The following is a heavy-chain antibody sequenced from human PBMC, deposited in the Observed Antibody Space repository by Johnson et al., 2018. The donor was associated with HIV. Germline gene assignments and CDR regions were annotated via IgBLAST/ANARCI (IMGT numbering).Heavy chain of an antibody. V-gene: IGHV3-7*02. CDR2: IKQDGSEK. Sequence: MLLVESGGGLVQPGGSLRLSCAASGFIFSSYWMSWVRQAPGKGLEWVASIKQDGSEKYYVDSVKGRFTISRDNAKNSLYLQMNSLRAEDTAVYYCARGDLAAAGNGAFDIWGQGTMVTVSS. D-gene: IGHD6-13*01. CDR3: ARGDLAAAGNGAFDI. CDR1: GFIFSSYW. J-gene: IGHJ3*02.